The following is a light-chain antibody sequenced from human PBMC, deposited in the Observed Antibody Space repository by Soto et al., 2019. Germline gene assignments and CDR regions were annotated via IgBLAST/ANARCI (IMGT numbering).Light chain of an antibody. CDR2: AAS. CDR3: QQSYSTPPT. Sequence: DIQMTQSPSSLSASVGDRVTITCRANQSIASYLNWYQQKPGKAPKLLIYAASSLQSGVPSTFSGFGSGTDFTLTISSLQPEDFATYYCQQSYSTPPTFGQGTKLEIK. J-gene: IGKJ2*01. CDR1: QSIASY. V-gene: IGKV1-39*01.